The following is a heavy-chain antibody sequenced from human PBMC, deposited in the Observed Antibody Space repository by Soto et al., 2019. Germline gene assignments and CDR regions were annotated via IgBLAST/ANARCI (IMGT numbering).Heavy chain of an antibody. D-gene: IGHD2-21*02. Sequence: QVQLVQSGAEVKKPGSSVKVSCKASGYTFSSYAINWVRQAPGQGLEWMGWIIPIFGTANYAQKLQGRVTITADESTSTAYMEVSSLRSEDTAVYYCSPRIGAYCGGDCYSDWGPGTLVTVSS. CDR3: SPRIGAYCGGDCYSD. J-gene: IGHJ4*02. CDR2: IIPIFGTA. CDR1: GYTFSSYA. V-gene: IGHV1-69*01.